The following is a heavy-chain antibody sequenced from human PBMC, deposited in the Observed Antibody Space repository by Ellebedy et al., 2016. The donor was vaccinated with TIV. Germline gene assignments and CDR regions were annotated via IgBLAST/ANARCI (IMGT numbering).Heavy chain of an antibody. J-gene: IGHJ5*02. CDR1: GFTVSSNY. V-gene: IGHV3-66*01. Sequence: PGGSLRLSCAASGFTVSSNYMSWVRQAPGKGLEWVSVIYSCGSTYYADSVKGRFTISRDNSKNTLYLQMNSLRAEDTAVYYCARDPIVVVGGPAWGQGTLVTVSS. CDR2: IYSCGST. CDR3: ARDPIVVVGGPA. D-gene: IGHD3-22*01.